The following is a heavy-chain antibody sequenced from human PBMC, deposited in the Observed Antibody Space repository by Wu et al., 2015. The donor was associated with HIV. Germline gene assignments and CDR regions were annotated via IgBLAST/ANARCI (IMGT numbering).Heavy chain of an antibody. Sequence: QVQLVQSGAEVKKPGASVKVSCKASGFTFTRYYIHWVRQAPGQGPEWMGVINPSGRSTSYAQKFQGRVTMTRDTSTNIVYMELSSLRSEDTAVYYCARDTYYYDDSDSTSLMFYFDYWGQGTLVTVSS. D-gene: IGHD3-22*01. J-gene: IGHJ4*02. CDR2: INPSGRST. V-gene: IGHV1-46*01. CDR1: GFTFTRYY. CDR3: ARDTYYYDDSDSTSLMFYFDY.